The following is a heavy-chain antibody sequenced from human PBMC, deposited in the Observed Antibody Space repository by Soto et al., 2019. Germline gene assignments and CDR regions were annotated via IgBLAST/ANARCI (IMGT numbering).Heavy chain of an antibody. CDR2: IYYSGST. CDR1: GGSVSSGSYY. Sequence: SETLSLTCTVSGGSVSSGSYYWSWIRQPPGKGLEWIGYIYYSGSTNYNPSLKSRVTISVDTSKNQFSLKLISVTAADTAVYYCARGGKYNWNHNWFDPWGQGTLVTVSS. V-gene: IGHV4-61*01. J-gene: IGHJ5*02. CDR3: ARGGKYNWNHNWFDP. D-gene: IGHD1-20*01.